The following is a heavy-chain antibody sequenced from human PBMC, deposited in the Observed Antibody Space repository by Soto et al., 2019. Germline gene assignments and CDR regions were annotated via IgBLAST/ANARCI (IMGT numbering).Heavy chain of an antibody. CDR3: AREGIAAALDY. CDR2: ISSSSSYI. D-gene: IGHD6-13*01. J-gene: IGHJ4*02. CDR1: GFTFSSYS. Sequence: EVQLVESGGGLVKPGGSLRLSCAASGFTFSSYSMNWVRQAPGKGLEWVSSISSSSSYIYYADSVKGRFTISRDNAKNSLYLQVNSLRAEDSAVYYCAREGIAAALDYWGQGTLVTVSS. V-gene: IGHV3-21*01.